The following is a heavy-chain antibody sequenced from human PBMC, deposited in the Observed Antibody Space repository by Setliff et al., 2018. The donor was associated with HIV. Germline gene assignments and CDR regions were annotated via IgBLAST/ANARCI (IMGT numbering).Heavy chain of an antibody. CDR2: VSVYNGNT. CDR3: ATPGVGAGAFDI. V-gene: IGHV1-18*04. D-gene: IGHD3-10*01. Sequence: ASVKVSCKASGYSFTFYGLHWVRQAPGQGLEWMGWVSVYNGNTKYAENFQDRLTLTTDASTGTGFMELRGLRSDDTVVYYCATPGVGAGAFDILGRGTMVTVSS. J-gene: IGHJ3*02. CDR1: GYSFTFYG.